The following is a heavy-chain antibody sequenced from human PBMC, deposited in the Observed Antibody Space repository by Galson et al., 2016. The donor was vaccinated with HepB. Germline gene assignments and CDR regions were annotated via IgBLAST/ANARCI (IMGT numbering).Heavy chain of an antibody. CDR1: GFTFNSHG. CDR2: ISPSSSSK. V-gene: IGHV3-48*02. Sequence: SLRLSCAASGFTFNSHGMIWVRQTPGKGLEWVSYISPSSSSKYYADSVKGRFTISRDDAKNSLYLHMSSLRDDDTAGYYCTRVRGRALTYYYMDVWGKGTTVSVSS. J-gene: IGHJ6*03. D-gene: IGHD1-26*01. CDR3: TRVRGRALTYYYMDV.